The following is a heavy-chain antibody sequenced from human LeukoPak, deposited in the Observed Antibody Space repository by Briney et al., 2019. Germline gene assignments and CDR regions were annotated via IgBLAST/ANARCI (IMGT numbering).Heavy chain of an antibody. J-gene: IGHJ4*02. CDR2: ISGSGGGT. CDR3: AGDGPYDYVWGSYF. Sequence: GGSLRLSCEASGFTFSSYAMSWVRQAPGKGLQWVSAISGSGGGTYYADSVKGRFTISRDNSKNTLYLQMNSLRVEDTAVYYCAGDGPYDYVWGSYFWGQGTLVTVSS. D-gene: IGHD3-16*01. V-gene: IGHV3-23*01. CDR1: GFTFSSYA.